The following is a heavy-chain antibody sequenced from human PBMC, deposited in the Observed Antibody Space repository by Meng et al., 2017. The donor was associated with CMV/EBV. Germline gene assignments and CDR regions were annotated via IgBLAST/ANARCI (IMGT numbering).Heavy chain of an antibody. CDR2: ISYDGSNK. CDR1: GFTFSSYA. Sequence: GESLKISCAASGFTFSSYAMHWVRQAPGKGLEWVAVISYDGSNKYYADSVKGRFTISRDNSKNTLYLQMNSLRAEDTAVYYCARRGDDYRNYYYGMDVWGQGTTVTVS. J-gene: IGHJ6*02. D-gene: IGHD4-11*01. CDR3: ARRGDDYRNYYYGMDV. V-gene: IGHV3-30*04.